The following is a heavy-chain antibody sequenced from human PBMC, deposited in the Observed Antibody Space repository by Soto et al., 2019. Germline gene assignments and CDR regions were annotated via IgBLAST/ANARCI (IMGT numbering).Heavy chain of an antibody. CDR2: ISSSCSTI. Sequence: PGVSLRLSCAASGFTFSSYEMNWVRQAPGKGLEWVSYISSSCSTIYYADSVKGRFTISRDNAKKSLYLQMNSLRAEDTAVYYCARDIGSYGFDYWGQGTLVTVSS. CDR1: GFTFSSYE. D-gene: IGHD1-26*01. V-gene: IGHV3-48*03. CDR3: ARDIGSYGFDY. J-gene: IGHJ4*02.